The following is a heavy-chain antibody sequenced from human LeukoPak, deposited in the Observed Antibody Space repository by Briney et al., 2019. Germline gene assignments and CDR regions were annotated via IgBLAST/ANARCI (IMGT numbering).Heavy chain of an antibody. Sequence: GGSLRLSCAASGFTFTTYAMSWVRQAPGKGLEWVSLISHSGGSTDYADSVKGRFTMSRDNSKNTLYLQMNNLRAEDTAVYYCAKDFDRSSWYFDYWGQGTLVTVSS. D-gene: IGHD3-22*01. CDR2: ISHSGGST. V-gene: IGHV3-23*01. CDR1: GFTFTTYA. CDR3: AKDFDRSSWYFDY. J-gene: IGHJ4*02.